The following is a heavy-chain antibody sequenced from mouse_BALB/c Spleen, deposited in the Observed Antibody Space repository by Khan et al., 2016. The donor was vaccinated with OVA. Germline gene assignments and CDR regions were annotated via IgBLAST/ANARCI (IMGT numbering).Heavy chain of an antibody. V-gene: IGHV5-17*02. CDR3: ARDSNFDD. J-gene: IGHJ2*01. Sequence: EVQGVESGGGLVQPGGSRKLSCAASGFTFSRFGMHWVRQAPEKGLEWVAYISSGSSTIYYADTVKGRFTISRDNPKNTLFLQMTSLRAEDTAMYYCARDSNFDDWGQGTTLTVSS. CDR2: ISSGSSTI. CDR1: GFTFSRFG.